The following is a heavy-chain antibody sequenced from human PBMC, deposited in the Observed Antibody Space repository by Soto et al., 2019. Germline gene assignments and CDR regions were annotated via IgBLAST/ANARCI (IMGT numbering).Heavy chain of an antibody. J-gene: IGHJ4*02. D-gene: IGHD3-22*01. CDR3: AKLRGAYDSLGLWDY. CDR1: GFTFSSYA. V-gene: IGHV3-23*01. Sequence: EVQLLESGGGLVQPGGSLRLSCAASGFTFSSYAMSWVRQAPGKGLEWVSAISGSGGSTYYADSVKGRFTISRDNSKNTLYLQMNSLRAEDTAVYYGAKLRGAYDSLGLWDYWGQGTLVTVSS. CDR2: ISGSGGST.